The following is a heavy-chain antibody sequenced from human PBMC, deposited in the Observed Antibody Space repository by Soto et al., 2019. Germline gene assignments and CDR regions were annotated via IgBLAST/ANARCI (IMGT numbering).Heavy chain of an antibody. J-gene: IGHJ5*02. CDR3: ASWGWFDP. CDR1: GFTFSSYS. D-gene: IGHD7-27*01. CDR2: IRSSSSYI. Sequence: EVQLVESGGGLVKPGGSLRLSCAASGFTFSSYSMNWVRQAPGKGLEWVSYIRSSSSYIYYADSVKGRFTISRDNAKTSLYLQMNSLRAEDSAVYYCASWGWFDPWGQGTLVTVSS. V-gene: IGHV3-21*01.